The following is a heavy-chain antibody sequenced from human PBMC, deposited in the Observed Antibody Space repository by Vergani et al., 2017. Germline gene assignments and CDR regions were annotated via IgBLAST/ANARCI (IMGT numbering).Heavy chain of an antibody. D-gene: IGHD3-22*01. CDR2: ISSDGGST. CDR1: GFTFSAYA. Sequence: EVQLLESGGGLVQPGGSLRLSCAASGFTFSAYAMTWVRQAPGKGLEWVSTISSDGGSTYYAHSVKGRSTISRDNSKNTLSLQMNSLTAEDTAIYYCAGPQGTSAYYYGGFADWSQGILVTVSS. V-gene: IGHV3-23*01. J-gene: IGHJ4*02. CDR3: AGPQGTSAYYYGGFAD.